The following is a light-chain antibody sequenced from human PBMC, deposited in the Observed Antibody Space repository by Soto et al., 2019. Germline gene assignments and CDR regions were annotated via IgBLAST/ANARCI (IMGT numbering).Light chain of an antibody. CDR2: DVS. Sequence: QSVLTQPASVSGSAGQSITISCTGTSSDVGGYNYVSWYQQHPGKAPKLMIYDVSNRPSGVSNRFSGSKSGNTASLTISGLQAEDEADYYCSSYTSSSTPLYVFGTGTKVT. V-gene: IGLV2-14*01. J-gene: IGLJ1*01. CDR3: SSYTSSSTPLYV. CDR1: SSDVGGYNY.